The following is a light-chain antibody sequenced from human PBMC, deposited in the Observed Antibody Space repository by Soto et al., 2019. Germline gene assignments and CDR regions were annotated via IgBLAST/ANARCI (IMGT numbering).Light chain of an antibody. CDR3: QHYDDLPPFT. Sequence: DIQMTQSPSSLSASVGARVTITCQASQDISNYLNWYQQQPGKAPKLLIYDASNLETGVPSRFSGRGSGTDFTFTISSLQPDNIATYYCQHYDDLPPFTFGPGTKVDIK. CDR2: DAS. J-gene: IGKJ3*01. CDR1: QDISNY. V-gene: IGKV1-33*01.